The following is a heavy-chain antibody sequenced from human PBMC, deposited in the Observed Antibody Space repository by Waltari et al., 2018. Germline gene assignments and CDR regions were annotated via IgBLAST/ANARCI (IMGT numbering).Heavy chain of an antibody. Sequence: QVQLVESGGGVVQSGGSLRLSCVGSGFTFGNHGMNWVRQAPGKGLEWVAGIWYDGSNKNYVDSVKGRFTISRDNSKNTLYLEMNSLRAEDTAVYFCARGDGGSGLGASDIWGQGTMVTVSS. V-gene: IGHV3-33*01. CDR3: ARGDGGSGLGASDI. CDR2: IWYDGSNK. D-gene: IGHD3-3*01. J-gene: IGHJ3*02. CDR1: GFTFGNHG.